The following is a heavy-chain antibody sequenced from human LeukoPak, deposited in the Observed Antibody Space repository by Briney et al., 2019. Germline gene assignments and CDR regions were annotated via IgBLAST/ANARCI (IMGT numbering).Heavy chain of an antibody. D-gene: IGHD3-10*01. J-gene: IGHJ4*02. V-gene: IGHV4-34*01. CDR2: INHSGST. Sequence: SETLSLTCAVYGGSFSGYYWSWIRQPPGKGLEWSGEINHSGSTNYNPSLKSRVTISVDTSKNQFSLKLSSVTAADTAVYYCARGRLLLWFGESQYDYWGQGTLVTVSS. CDR3: ARGRLLLWFGESQYDY. CDR1: GGSFSGYY.